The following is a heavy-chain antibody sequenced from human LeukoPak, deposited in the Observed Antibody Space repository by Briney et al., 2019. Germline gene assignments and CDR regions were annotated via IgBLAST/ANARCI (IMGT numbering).Heavy chain of an antibody. CDR1: GFNVNSNY. CDR2: IPSGGST. J-gene: IGHJ4*02. D-gene: IGHD5-24*01. CDR3: ASGLRDGYNPFDY. Sequence: GGSLRLPCAASGFNVNSNYMSGVSQAPGKWMYKVSGIPSGGSTYYGGSLQGRFTLSRDNSKNTLYLQMNSLRAEDTAVYYCASGLRDGYNPFDYWGQGTLVTVSS. V-gene: IGHV3-53*01.